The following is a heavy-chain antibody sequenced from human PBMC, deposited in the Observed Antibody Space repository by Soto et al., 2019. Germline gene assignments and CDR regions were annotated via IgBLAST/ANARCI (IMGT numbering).Heavy chain of an antibody. CDR2: INPNSGGT. CDR1: GYTFTGYY. Sequence: ASVKVSCKASGYTFTGYYMHWLRQAPGQGLEWMGWINPNSGGTNYAQKFQGRVTMTRDTSISTAYMELSRLRSDDTAVYYCAREYSYERWLMGVYGMDVWGQGTTVTVSS. D-gene: IGHD5-18*01. CDR3: AREYSYERWLMGVYGMDV. V-gene: IGHV1-2*02. J-gene: IGHJ6*02.